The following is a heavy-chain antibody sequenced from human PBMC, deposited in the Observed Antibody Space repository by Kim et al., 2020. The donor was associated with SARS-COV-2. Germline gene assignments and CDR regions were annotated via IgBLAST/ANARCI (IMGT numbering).Heavy chain of an antibody. V-gene: IGHV3-53*01. D-gene: IGHD3-16*01. J-gene: IGHJ6*02. Sequence: SADSVKGPLTSARDNSKNPLYLQMNSLRAEDTAVYYCARVLGGYYGMDVWGQGTTVTVSS. CDR3: ARVLGGYYGMDV.